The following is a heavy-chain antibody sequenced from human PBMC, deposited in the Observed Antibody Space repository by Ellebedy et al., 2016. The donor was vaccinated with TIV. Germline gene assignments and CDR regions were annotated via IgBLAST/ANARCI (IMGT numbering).Heavy chain of an antibody. D-gene: IGHD6-13*01. CDR3: ARVGTGAAAGHFDY. CDR1: GFTFSSYW. V-gene: IGHV3-7*01. Sequence: LSLTXAASGFTFSSYWMSWVRQAPGKGLEWVANIKQDGSEKYYVDSVKGRFTISRDNAKNSLYLQMNSLRAEDTAVYYCARVGTGAAAGHFDYWGQGTLVTVSS. J-gene: IGHJ4*02. CDR2: IKQDGSEK.